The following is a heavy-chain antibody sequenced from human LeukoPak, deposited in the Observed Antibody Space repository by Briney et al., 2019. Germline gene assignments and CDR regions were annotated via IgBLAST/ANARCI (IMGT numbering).Heavy chain of an antibody. Sequence: SETLSLTCTVSGYSISSGYYWGWIRQPPGKGLEWIGSIYHSGSTYYNPSLKSRVTISVDTSKNQFSLKLSSVTAADTAVYYCARAAAGTFPSQYYFDYWGQGTPVTVSS. CDR1: GYSISSGYY. CDR3: ARAAAGTFPSQYYFDY. CDR2: IYHSGST. J-gene: IGHJ4*02. D-gene: IGHD6-13*01. V-gene: IGHV4-38-2*02.